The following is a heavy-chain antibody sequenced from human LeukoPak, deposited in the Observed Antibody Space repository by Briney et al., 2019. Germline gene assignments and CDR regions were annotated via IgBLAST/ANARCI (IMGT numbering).Heavy chain of an antibody. CDR3: ASQTPLLTGYGAGYYGMDV. V-gene: IGHV4-59*01. CDR2: IYYSGST. J-gene: IGHJ6*02. D-gene: IGHD3-9*01. Sequence: PSETLSLTCTVSGGSISSYYWSWIRQPPGKGLEWIGYIYYSGSTNYNPSLKSRVTISIDTSKNQFSLKLSSVTAADTAVYYCASQTPLLTGYGAGYYGMDVWGQGTTVTVSS. CDR1: GGSISSYY.